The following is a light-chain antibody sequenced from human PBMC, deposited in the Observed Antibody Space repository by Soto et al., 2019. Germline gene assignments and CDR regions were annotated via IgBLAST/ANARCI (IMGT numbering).Light chain of an antibody. V-gene: IGKV3-20*01. CDR3: QQYGSSLYT. Sequence: EIVLTQSPGTLSLSPGERATLSCRASQSVSSSYLAWYQQKPGQAPRLLIYDASSRATGIPDRCSGSGAGTDFTLTISRLEPEDFAVYYCQQYGSSLYTFGQGTKLEIK. CDR1: QSVSSSY. CDR2: DAS. J-gene: IGKJ2*01.